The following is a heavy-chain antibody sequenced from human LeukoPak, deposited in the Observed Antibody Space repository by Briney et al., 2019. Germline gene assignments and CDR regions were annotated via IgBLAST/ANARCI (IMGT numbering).Heavy chain of an antibody. CDR2: INPNSGGT. CDR3: ARDRRYGILTGYPTLDY. Sequence: ASVKVSCKASGYTFTGYYMHWVRQAPGQGLEWMGWINPNSGGTNYAQKFQGRVTMTRDTSISTAYMALSRLRSDDTAVYYCARDRRYGILTGYPTLDYWGQRTLVTVSS. J-gene: IGHJ4*02. D-gene: IGHD3-9*01. CDR1: GYTFTGYY. V-gene: IGHV1-2*02.